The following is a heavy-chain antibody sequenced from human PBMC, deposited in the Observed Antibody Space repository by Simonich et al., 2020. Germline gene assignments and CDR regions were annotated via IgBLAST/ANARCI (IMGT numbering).Heavy chain of an antibody. J-gene: IGHJ6*03. CDR2: INPNSGGT. CDR1: GYTFTGYY. CDR3: ARGGVQYYYYYMDV. V-gene: IGHV1-2*02. Sequence: QVQLVQSGAEVKKPGASVKVSCKASGYTFTGYYMHWVRQAPGQGLEWMGRINPNSGGTNYAQKCQGRVTMTRDTSISTAYMELSRLRSDDTAVYYCARGGVQYYYYYMDVWGKGTTVTVSS. D-gene: IGHD3-3*01.